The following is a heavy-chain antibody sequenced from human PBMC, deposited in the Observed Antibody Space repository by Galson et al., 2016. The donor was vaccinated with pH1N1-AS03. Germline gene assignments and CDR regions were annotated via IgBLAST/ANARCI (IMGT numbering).Heavy chain of an antibody. J-gene: IGHJ1*01. D-gene: IGHD6-13*01. CDR3: VKETGFSGTWYPFHQ. CDR1: GFIFSDYA. Sequence: SLILSCAASGFIFSDYAMHWVRQAPGKGLEWVAFVSYDTARQQYADSVKGRFTISKDRPRNMLYLEMNNLRVEDTAVYYCVKETGFSGTWYPFHQWGQGTLVRVSA. CDR2: VSYDTARQ. V-gene: IGHV3-30-3*01.